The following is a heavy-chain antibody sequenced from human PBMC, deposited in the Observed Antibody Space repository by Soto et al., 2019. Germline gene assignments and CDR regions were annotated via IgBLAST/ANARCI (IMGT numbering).Heavy chain of an antibody. CDR3: ARLLSYGPFDY. CDR2: INHSGST. Sequence: SETLSLTCAVYGGSFSGYYWSWIRQPPGKGLEWIGEINHSGSTNYNPSLKSRVTISVDTSKNQFSLKLSSVTAADTAVYYCARLLSYGPFDYWGQGTLVTVSS. V-gene: IGHV4-34*01. J-gene: IGHJ4*02. D-gene: IGHD5-18*01. CDR1: GGSFSGYY.